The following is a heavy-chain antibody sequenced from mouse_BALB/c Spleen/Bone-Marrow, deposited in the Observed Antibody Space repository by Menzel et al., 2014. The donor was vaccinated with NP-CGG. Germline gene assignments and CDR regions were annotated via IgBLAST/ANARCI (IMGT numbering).Heavy chain of an antibody. CDR3: ARSGSSSGYFDY. V-gene: IGHV5-17*02. CDR2: ISSGSSTV. CDR1: GFTFSSFG. J-gene: IGHJ2*01. D-gene: IGHD1-1*01. Sequence: DVMLVESGGGLVQPGGSRKLSCAASGFTFSSFGMHWVRQAPEKGLEWVTYISSGSSTVYYADKVMGRFTISGDNPKNTLFLQMTSLRSEDTAMYYCARSGSSSGYFDYWGQGTTLTVST.